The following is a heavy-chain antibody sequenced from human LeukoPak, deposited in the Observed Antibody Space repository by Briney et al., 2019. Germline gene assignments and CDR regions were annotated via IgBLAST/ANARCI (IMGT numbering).Heavy chain of an antibody. Sequence: SETLSLTCTVSGGSISSSSYYWGWIRQLPGKGLEWIGSIYYSGSTYYNPSLKSRVTISVDTSKNQFSLKLSSVTAADTAVYYCARHDILTGYQIGYYFDYWGQGTLVTVSS. D-gene: IGHD3-9*01. CDR3: ARHDILTGYQIGYYFDY. J-gene: IGHJ4*02. V-gene: IGHV4-39*01. CDR1: GGSISSSSYY. CDR2: IYYSGST.